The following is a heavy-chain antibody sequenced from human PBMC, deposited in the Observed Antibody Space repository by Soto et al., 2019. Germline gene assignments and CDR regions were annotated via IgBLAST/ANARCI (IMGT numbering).Heavy chain of an antibody. CDR1: GYTFTGYY. J-gene: IGHJ4*02. D-gene: IGHD6-13*01. Sequence: ASVKVSCKASGYTFTGYYMHWVRQAPGQGLEWMGWINTQAGGTSYAQRFQGRVTMTRDTSMNTAYMELSRLRSDDTAVYYCAGDRGNSWPRNFDFWGQGTLVTVSS. V-gene: IGHV1-2*02. CDR2: INTQAGGT. CDR3: AGDRGNSWPRNFDF.